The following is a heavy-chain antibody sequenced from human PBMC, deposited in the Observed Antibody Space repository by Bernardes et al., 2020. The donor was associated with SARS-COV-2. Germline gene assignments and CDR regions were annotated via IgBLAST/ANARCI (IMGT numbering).Heavy chain of an antibody. CDR2: ISAIGGST. Sequence: GSPRHFCVASGFTFNTNAMTWVRQVPGQGLEWVSAISAIGGSTYYAESVKGRFTISRDNSRNTLYLEMNSLRAEDTAVYYCSKNAKYSSSSMEVWGQGTTVTVS. J-gene: IGHJ6*02. D-gene: IGHD6-6*01. V-gene: IGHV3-23*01. CDR1: GFTFNTNA. CDR3: SKNAKYSSSSMEV.